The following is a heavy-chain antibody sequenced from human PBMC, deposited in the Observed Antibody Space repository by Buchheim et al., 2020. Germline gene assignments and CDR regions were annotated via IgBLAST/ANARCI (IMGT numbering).Heavy chain of an antibody. Sequence: QLQLQESGPGLVKPSETLSLTCTVSGGSISSSSYYWGWIRQPPGKGLEWIGSIYYSGSTYYNPSLKSRVTISVDTSKNQFSLKLSSVTAADTAVYYCARKRDGASIELGFDPWGQGTL. CDR1: GGSISSSSYY. J-gene: IGHJ5*02. V-gene: IGHV4-39*01. CDR3: ARKRDGASIELGFDP. CDR2: IYYSGST. D-gene: IGHD3-10*01.